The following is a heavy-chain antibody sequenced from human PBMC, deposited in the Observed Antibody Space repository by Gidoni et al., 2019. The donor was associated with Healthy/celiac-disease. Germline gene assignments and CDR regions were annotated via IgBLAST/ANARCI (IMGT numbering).Heavy chain of an antibody. V-gene: IGHV1-69*01. CDR3: ARGPPREYYFDY. D-gene: IGHD3-10*01. Sequence: QVQRVQSGAEVKKPGSSVKVYGKASVGTFSSYAISWVRQAPGQGLEWMGGIIPIFGTANYAQKFQGRVTITADESTSTAYMELSSLRSEDTAVYYCARGPPREYYFDYWGQGTLVTVSS. CDR2: IIPIFGTA. CDR1: VGTFSSYA. J-gene: IGHJ4*02.